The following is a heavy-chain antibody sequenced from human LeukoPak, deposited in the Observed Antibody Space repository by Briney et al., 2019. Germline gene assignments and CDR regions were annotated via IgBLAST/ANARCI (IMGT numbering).Heavy chain of an antibody. CDR1: GFTFSSYW. Sequence: GGSLRLSCAASGFTFSSYWMSWVRQAPGKGLEWVANIKQDGSEKYYVDSAKGRFTISRDNAKNSLYLQMNSLRAEDTAVYYCARDGGYDFWSGYYKGYYYYMDVWGKGTTVTVSS. D-gene: IGHD3-3*01. CDR2: IKQDGSEK. J-gene: IGHJ6*03. V-gene: IGHV3-7*01. CDR3: ARDGGYDFWSGYYKGYYYYMDV.